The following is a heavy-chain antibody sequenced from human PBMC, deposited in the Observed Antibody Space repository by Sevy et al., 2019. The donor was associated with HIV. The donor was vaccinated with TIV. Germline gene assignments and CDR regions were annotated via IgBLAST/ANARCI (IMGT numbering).Heavy chain of an antibody. D-gene: IGHD3-16*02. CDR2: IYYSGSN. J-gene: IGHJ4*02. Sequence: SETLSLTCTVSGGSISSSSYYWGWIRQPPGKGLEWIGSIYYSGSNYYNPSLKSRVTISVDTSKNQFSLKLSSVTAADTAVYYCARQLVDYHLGELSWGYWGQGTLVTVSS. CDR3: ARQLVDYHLGELSWGY. V-gene: IGHV4-39*01. CDR1: GGSISSSSYY.